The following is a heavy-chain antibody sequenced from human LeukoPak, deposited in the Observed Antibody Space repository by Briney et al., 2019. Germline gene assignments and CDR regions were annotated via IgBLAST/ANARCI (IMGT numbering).Heavy chain of an antibody. CDR3: ARRYCSSTSCYASQYYYYYYYMDV. CDR2: INHSGST. CDR1: GGSFSGYY. D-gene: IGHD2-2*01. Sequence: SETLSPPCAVYGGSFSGYYWSWIRQPPGKGLEWIGEINHSGSTNYNPSLKSRVTISVDTSKDQFSLKLSSVTAADTAVYYCARRYCSSTSCYASQYYYYYYYMDVWGKGTTVTVSS. V-gene: IGHV4-34*01. J-gene: IGHJ6*03.